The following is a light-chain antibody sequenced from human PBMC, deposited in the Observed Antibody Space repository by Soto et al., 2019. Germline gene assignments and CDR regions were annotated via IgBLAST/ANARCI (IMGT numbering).Light chain of an antibody. CDR2: GNT. Sequence: QSVLTQPPSVSGAPGQRVTISCTGSSSSVGAGYDVHWYQHLPGTAPKLLIFGNTNRPSGVPDRFSGSKSGTSVSLAITGLQAEDEGDYYCASWDGNLSGHVFGTGTKVTVL. V-gene: IGLV1-40*01. CDR3: ASWDGNLSGHV. J-gene: IGLJ1*01. CDR1: SSSVGAGYD.